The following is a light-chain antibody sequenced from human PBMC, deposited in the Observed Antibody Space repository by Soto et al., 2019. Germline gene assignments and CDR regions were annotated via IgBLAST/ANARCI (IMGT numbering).Light chain of an antibody. V-gene: IGKV3D-20*02. Sequence: EIVLTQSPGTLSLSPGERATLSCRASQNVDSNYLAWYQQKPGQAPRIIIFGASGRATGIPDRFSGSGSGTDFTLIISSLEPEDFAFYYCQQGNTWPWTFGQGTKVDIK. CDR2: GAS. CDR3: QQGNTWPWT. CDR1: QNVDSNY. J-gene: IGKJ1*01.